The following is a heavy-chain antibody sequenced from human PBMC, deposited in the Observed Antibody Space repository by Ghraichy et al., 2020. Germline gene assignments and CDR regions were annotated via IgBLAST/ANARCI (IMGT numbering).Heavy chain of an antibody. Sequence: ESLNISCAVYGGSFSGYYWSWIRQPPGKGLEWIGEINHSGSTNYNPSLKSRVTISVDTSKNQFSLKLSSVTAADTAVYYCARGLGYCSGGSCYNWFDPWGQGTLVTVSS. V-gene: IGHV4-34*01. CDR1: GGSFSGYY. J-gene: IGHJ5*02. CDR3: ARGLGYCSGGSCYNWFDP. CDR2: INHSGST. D-gene: IGHD2-15*01.